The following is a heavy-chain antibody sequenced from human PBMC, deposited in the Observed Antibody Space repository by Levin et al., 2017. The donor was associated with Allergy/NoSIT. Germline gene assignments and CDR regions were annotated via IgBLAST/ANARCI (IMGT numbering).Heavy chain of an antibody. V-gene: IGHV4-59*01. CDR2: IYYSGNT. CDR1: GASISSYY. Sequence: GSLRLSCTISGASISSYYWSWIRQPPGKGLEWIGYIYYSGNTNYNPSLKSRVTISIDTSKNQFSLKLTSVTAADTALYYCAISSGWYEFWFDPWGQGTLVTVSS. CDR3: AISSGWYEFWFDP. J-gene: IGHJ5*02. D-gene: IGHD6-19*01.